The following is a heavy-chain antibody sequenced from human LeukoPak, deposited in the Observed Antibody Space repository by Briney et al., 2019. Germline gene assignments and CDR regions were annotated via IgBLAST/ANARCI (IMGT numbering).Heavy chain of an antibody. CDR1: GYTFTGYY. CDR2: INPKSGGT. D-gene: IGHD2-15*01. Sequence: GASVKVSCKASGYTFTGYYIHWVRQAPGQGLEWMGRINPKSGGTNYGQTFQGRVTMTRDTSISTAYMELSRLRSDDMAIYYFMRAAEGIRYCSGGNCYVDHWGQGTLVTVSS. V-gene: IGHV1-2*06. J-gene: IGHJ4*02. CDR3: MRAAEGIRYCSGGNCYVDH.